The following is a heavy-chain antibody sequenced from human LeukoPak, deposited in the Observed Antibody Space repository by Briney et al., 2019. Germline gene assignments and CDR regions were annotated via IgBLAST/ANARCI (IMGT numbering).Heavy chain of an antibody. CDR2: INPSGGST. CDR3: ARDQEGFDY. Sequence: ASVKVSCRASGYTFTSYYMHWVRQAPGQGLEWMGIINPSGGSTSYAQKFQGRVTVTRDTSTSTVHMELSGLRSEDTAVYYCARDQEGFDYWGQGTLVTVSS. V-gene: IGHV1-46*01. CDR1: GYTFTSYY. J-gene: IGHJ4*02.